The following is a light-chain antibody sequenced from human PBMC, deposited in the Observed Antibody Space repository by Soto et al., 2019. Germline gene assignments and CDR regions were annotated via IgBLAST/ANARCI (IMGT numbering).Light chain of an antibody. CDR2: EVS. V-gene: IGLV2-14*01. Sequence: QSVLTQPASVSGFPGQSITISCTGTSSDVGGYNYVSWYQQHPGKAPKLMIYEVSNRPSGVSNRFSGSKSDNTASLTISGLQAEDEADYYCSSYTSSSTYVFGTGTKVTV. CDR3: SSYTSSSTYV. CDR1: SSDVGGYNY. J-gene: IGLJ1*01.